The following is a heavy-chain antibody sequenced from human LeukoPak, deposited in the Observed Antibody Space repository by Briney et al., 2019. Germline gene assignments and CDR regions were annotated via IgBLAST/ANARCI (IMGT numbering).Heavy chain of an antibody. CDR3: ARRSNYYDSSIGY. D-gene: IGHD3-22*01. CDR2: INPNSGGT. V-gene: IGHV1-2*02. CDR1: GYTFTGYY. J-gene: IGHJ4*02. Sequence: GASVKVSCKAPGYTFTGYYMHWVRQAPGQGLEWMGWINPNSGGTNYAQKFQGRVTMTRDTSISTAYMELSRLRSDDTAVYYCARRSNYYDSSIGYWGQGTLVTVSS.